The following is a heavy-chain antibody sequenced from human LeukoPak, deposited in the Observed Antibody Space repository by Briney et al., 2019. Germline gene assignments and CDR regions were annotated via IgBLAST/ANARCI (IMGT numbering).Heavy chain of an antibody. J-gene: IGHJ6*03. V-gene: IGHV3-66*01. Sequence: PGGSLRLSCAASEFSVGSNYMTWVRQAPGKGLEWVSLIYSGGSTYYADSVKGRFTISRDNSKNTLYLQMNSLRAEDTAVYYCAKTYYGSGSYYEDYYYYMDVWGKGTTVTISS. D-gene: IGHD3-10*01. CDR3: AKTYYGSGSYYEDYYYYMDV. CDR2: IYSGGST. CDR1: EFSVGSNY.